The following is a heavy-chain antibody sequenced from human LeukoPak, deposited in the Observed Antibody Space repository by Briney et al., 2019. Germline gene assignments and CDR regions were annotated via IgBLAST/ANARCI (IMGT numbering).Heavy chain of an antibody. Sequence: SQTLSLTCTVSGGSISSGGYYWSWIRQPPGKGLEWIGYIYYSGSTNYNPSLKSRVTISVDTSKNQFSLKLSSVTAADTAVYYCARYSSSLGFDYWGQGTLVTVSS. D-gene: IGHD6-6*01. CDR1: GGSISSGGYY. J-gene: IGHJ4*02. CDR3: ARYSSSLGFDY. CDR2: IYYSGST. V-gene: IGHV4-61*08.